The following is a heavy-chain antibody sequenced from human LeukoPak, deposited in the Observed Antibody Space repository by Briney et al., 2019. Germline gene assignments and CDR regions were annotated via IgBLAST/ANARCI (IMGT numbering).Heavy chain of an antibody. CDR2: IYTSGST. CDR3: ATIAEAGTIGDY. J-gene: IGHJ4*02. Sequence: KPSETLSLTCTVSGASISSYYWSWIRQPAGKGLEWIGRIYTSGSTNYNPSLKSRVTISVDKSKNQFSLKLSSVTAADTAVYYCATIAEAGTIGDYWGQGTLVTVSS. V-gene: IGHV4-4*07. CDR1: GASISSYY. D-gene: IGHD6-19*01.